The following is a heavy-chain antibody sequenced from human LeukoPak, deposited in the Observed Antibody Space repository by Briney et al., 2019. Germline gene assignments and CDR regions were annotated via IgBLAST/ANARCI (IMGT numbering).Heavy chain of an antibody. Sequence: ASVKVSCKASGYTFTSYYMHWVRQAPGQGLEWMGWINPNSGGTNYAQKFQGRVTMTRDTSISTAYMELSRLRSDDTAVYYCARGRRIAVAGSVWFDPWGQGTLVTVSS. CDR3: ARGRRIAVAGSVWFDP. V-gene: IGHV1-2*02. CDR1: GYTFTSYY. CDR2: INPNSGGT. J-gene: IGHJ5*02. D-gene: IGHD6-19*01.